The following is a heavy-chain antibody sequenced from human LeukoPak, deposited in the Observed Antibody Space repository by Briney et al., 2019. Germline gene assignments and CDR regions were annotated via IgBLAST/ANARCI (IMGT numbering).Heavy chain of an antibody. Sequence: GGSLRLSCAASGFTFSSYAMSWVRQAPGKGLEWVSAISGSGGSTYYADSVKGRFTISRDNSKNTLYLQMNSLRAEDTAVYYCAKAGGYYDSSGYGVDYWGQGTLVTVSS. J-gene: IGHJ4*02. CDR2: ISGSGGST. CDR1: GFTFSSYA. CDR3: AKAGGYYDSSGYGVDY. D-gene: IGHD3-22*01. V-gene: IGHV3-23*01.